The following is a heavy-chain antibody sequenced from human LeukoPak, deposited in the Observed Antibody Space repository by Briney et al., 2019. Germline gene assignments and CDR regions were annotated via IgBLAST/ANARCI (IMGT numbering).Heavy chain of an antibody. D-gene: IGHD2-2*01. CDR2: IYTSGST. J-gene: IGHJ4*02. CDR1: GGSISSGSYY. V-gene: IGHV4-61*02. Sequence: PSETLSLTCTVSGGSISSGSYYWSWIRQPAGKGLEWIGRIYTSGSTNYNPSLKSRVTISVDTSKNQFSLKLSSVTAADTAVYYCARETGAPGTSCHDYWGQGTLVTVSS. CDR3: ARETGAPGTSCHDY.